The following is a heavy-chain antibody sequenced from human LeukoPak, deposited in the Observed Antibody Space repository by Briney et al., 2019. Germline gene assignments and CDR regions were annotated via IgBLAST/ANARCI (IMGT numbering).Heavy chain of an antibody. CDR2: ISYDGSNK. CDR1: GFTFSSYW. D-gene: IGHD3-10*01. CDR3: TLWFGEGIDY. V-gene: IGHV3-30*03. J-gene: IGHJ4*02. Sequence: GGSLRLSCAASGFTFSSYWMSWVRQAPGKGLEWVAVISYDGSNKYYADSVKGRFTISRDNSKNTLYLQMNSLRAEDTAVYYCTLWFGEGIDYWGQGTPVTVSS.